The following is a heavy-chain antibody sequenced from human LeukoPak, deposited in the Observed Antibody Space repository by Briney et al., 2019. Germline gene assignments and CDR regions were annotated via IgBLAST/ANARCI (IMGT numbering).Heavy chain of an antibody. Sequence: SQTLSLTCTVSGGSISSGGYYWSWIRQPPGKGLEWIGYIYHSGSTYYNPSLKSRVTISVDRSKNQFSLKLSSVTAADTAVYYCARDWPNYYGSGSYYTFDYWGQGTLVTVSS. CDR1: GGSISSGGYY. J-gene: IGHJ4*02. V-gene: IGHV4-30-2*01. CDR3: ARDWPNYYGSGSYYTFDY. D-gene: IGHD3-10*01. CDR2: IYHSGST.